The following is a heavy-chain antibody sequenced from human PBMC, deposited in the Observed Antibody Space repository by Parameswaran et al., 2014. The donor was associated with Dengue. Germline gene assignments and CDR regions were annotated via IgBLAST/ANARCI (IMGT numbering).Heavy chain of an antibody. D-gene: IGHD3-16*01. V-gene: IGHV1-18*01. CDR3: TRDRATSLGRDYGDF. J-gene: IGHJ4*02. Sequence: SWVRQAPGQGLEWMGWISSHNGNTNYAQEFRGRVSMTSDGFTNTVFLDLTTLRPDDTAIYFCTRDRATSLGRDYGDFWGQGTQVTVSS. CDR2: ISSHNGNT.